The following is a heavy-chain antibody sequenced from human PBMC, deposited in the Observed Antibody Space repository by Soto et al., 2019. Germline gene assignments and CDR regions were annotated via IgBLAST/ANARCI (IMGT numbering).Heavy chain of an antibody. Sequence: SETLSLTCTVSGGSISSSSYYWGWIRQPPGKGLEWIGSIYYSGSTYYNPSLKSRVTISVDTSKNQFSLKLSSVTAAETAVYYCARHRATVQWLVRGDYYYGMDVWGQGTTVTVSS. V-gene: IGHV4-39*01. CDR3: ARHRATVQWLVRGDYYYGMDV. CDR1: GGSISSSSYY. CDR2: IYYSGST. J-gene: IGHJ6*02. D-gene: IGHD6-19*01.